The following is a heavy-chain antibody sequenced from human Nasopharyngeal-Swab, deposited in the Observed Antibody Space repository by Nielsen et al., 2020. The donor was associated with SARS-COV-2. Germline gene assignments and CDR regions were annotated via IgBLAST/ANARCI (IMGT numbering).Heavy chain of an antibody. CDR2: TEIGGIT. CDR1: GFIVSSTY. D-gene: IGHD3-10*01. CDR3: AILRGGIDY. J-gene: IGHJ4*02. Sequence: GESLKISCAVSGFIVSSTYMSWVRQAPGKGLEWVSVTEIGGITHYADSVKGRFTISRDNAKDTLFLQMNSLRAEDTAVYYCAILRGGIDYWGQGTLVTVSS. V-gene: IGHV3-53*01.